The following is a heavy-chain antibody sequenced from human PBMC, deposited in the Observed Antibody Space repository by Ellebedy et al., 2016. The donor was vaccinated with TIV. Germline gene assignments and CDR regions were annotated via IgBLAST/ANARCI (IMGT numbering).Heavy chain of an antibody. CDR1: GFTVSSNY. V-gene: IGHV3-53*01. CDR2: IYSGGST. Sequence: PGGSLRLSCAASGFTVSSNYMSRVRQAPGKGLEWVSVIYSGGSTYYADSVKGRFTISRDNSKNTLYLQMNSLRAEDTAVYYCARGYSSSWYESYYGMDVWGQGTTVTVSS. J-gene: IGHJ6*02. CDR3: ARGYSSSWYESYYGMDV. D-gene: IGHD6-13*01.